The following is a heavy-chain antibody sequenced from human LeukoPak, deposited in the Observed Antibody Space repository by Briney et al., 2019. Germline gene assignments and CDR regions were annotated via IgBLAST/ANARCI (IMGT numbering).Heavy chain of an antibody. CDR1: GFTFSSYW. CDR3: AKDPRWFGELSPAYFDY. D-gene: IGHD3-10*01. Sequence: GGSLRLSCAASGFTFSSYWMHWVRQAPGKGLEWVAIISYDGSNEYYADSVKGRFTISRDNSKNTLYLQMNSLRAEDTAVYYCAKDPRWFGELSPAYFDYWGQGTLVTVSS. V-gene: IGHV3-30*18. CDR2: ISYDGSNE. J-gene: IGHJ4*02.